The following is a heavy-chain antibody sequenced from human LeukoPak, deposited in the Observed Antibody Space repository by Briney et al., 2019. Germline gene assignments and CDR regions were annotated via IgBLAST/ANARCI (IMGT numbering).Heavy chain of an antibody. CDR2: IYTSGST. Sequence: PSETLSLTCTVSGGSISSGSYYWSWIRQPAGKGLEWIGRIYTSGSTNYNPSLKSRVTISVDTSKNQFSLKLSSVTAADTAVYYCARGAYDSSGYYSRYYYYMDVWGKGTTVTISS. D-gene: IGHD3-22*01. CDR1: GGSISSGSYY. V-gene: IGHV4-61*02. CDR3: ARGAYDSSGYYSRYYYYMDV. J-gene: IGHJ6*03.